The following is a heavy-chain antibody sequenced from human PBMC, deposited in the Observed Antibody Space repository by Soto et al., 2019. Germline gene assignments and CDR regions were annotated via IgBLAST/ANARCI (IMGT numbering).Heavy chain of an antibody. D-gene: IGHD3-10*01. CDR3: ATFEIYGSGSYSDNYHFDY. CDR1: GDAISSSSNYY. J-gene: IGHJ4*02. Sequence: SETLPLTCTVSGDAISSSSNYYCGWIRQPPGKGLEWIGSIYFSGRAYYSPSLKSRVTISVDTSKNQLSLTLNSVTAADTAVYYCATFEIYGSGSYSDNYHFDYWRQGTLFAVSS. V-gene: IGHV4-39*01. CDR2: IYFSGRA.